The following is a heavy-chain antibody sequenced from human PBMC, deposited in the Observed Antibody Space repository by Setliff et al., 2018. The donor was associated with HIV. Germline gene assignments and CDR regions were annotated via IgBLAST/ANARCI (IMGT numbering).Heavy chain of an antibody. J-gene: IGHJ3*01. CDR1: GLLVSRNY. V-gene: IGHV3-53*01. D-gene: IGHD3-10*01. CDR3: AGETNTMIRGALDR. CDR2: ISNDGGRE. Sequence: GGSLRLSCAASGLLVSRNYINWIRQAPGRGLEWAAIISNDGGREYYVDSVKGRFTISRDTSKNTLYLQMNSLRAGDTAVYYCAGETNTMIRGALDRWGQGTMVTVSS.